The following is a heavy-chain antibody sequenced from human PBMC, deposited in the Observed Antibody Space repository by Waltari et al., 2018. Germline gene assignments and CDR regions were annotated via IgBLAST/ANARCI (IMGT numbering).Heavy chain of an antibody. CDR3: AKGSESRLLGFAFDI. V-gene: IGHV3-9*03. J-gene: IGHJ3*02. CDR2: ISWNSGSI. CDR1: GFTFDDYA. Sequence: EVQLVESGGGLVQPGRSLRLSCAASGFTFDDYAMHWVRQAQGKGLEWVSGISWNSGSIGYADSVKGRFTISRDNAKNSLYLQMNSLRAEDMALYYCAKGSESRLLGFAFDIWGQGTMVTVSS. D-gene: IGHD1-26*01.